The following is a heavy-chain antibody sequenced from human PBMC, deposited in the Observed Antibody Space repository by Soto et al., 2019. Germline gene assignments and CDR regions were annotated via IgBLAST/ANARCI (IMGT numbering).Heavy chain of an antibody. CDR1: GGSISNFF. Sequence: PSETLSLTCTVSGGSISNFFWDWIRQPAGQGMEWIGRIYDGGSTTYNPSLKGRVTISEDTSKNQVSLSLSSVTDADTAVYYCAKEGSYGPGKWGQGTLVTVSS. CDR2: IYDGGST. J-gene: IGHJ4*02. D-gene: IGHD3-16*01. V-gene: IGHV4-4*07. CDR3: AKEGSYGPGK.